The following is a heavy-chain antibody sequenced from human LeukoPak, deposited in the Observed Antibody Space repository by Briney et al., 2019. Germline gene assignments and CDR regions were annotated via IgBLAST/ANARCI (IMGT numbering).Heavy chain of an antibody. Sequence: GASVKVSCKASGYTFTGYYMHWVRQAPGQGLEWMGWINPNSGGTNYAQKFQGRVTMTRDMSISTAYMELRSLRSDDTAMYYCATMYDSNSHYLRDFDYWGQGTLVTVSS. D-gene: IGHD4-11*01. CDR1: GYTFTGYY. J-gene: IGHJ4*02. CDR3: ATMYDSNSHYLRDFDY. CDR2: INPNSGGT. V-gene: IGHV1-2*02.